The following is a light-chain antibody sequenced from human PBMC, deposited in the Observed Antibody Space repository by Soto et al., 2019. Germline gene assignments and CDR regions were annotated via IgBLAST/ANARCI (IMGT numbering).Light chain of an antibody. Sequence: DIQMTQSPSTLSASVGDRVTITCRASQSISSWLAWYQQKPGKAPKLLIYDASNLESGVPSRFSGGGSGTEFTLTISSLQPDDFATYYCQRYNNWPLTFGGGTKVESK. CDR3: QRYNNWPLT. J-gene: IGKJ4*01. V-gene: IGKV1-5*01. CDR1: QSISSW. CDR2: DAS.